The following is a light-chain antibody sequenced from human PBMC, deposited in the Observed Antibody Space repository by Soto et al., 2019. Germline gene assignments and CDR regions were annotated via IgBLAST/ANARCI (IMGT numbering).Light chain of an antibody. CDR3: QECENTPGT. CDR2: DAS. J-gene: IGKJ5*01. Sequence: EIVWTQSPATLSLSPGERATLSCGASQSVSSSYLAWYQQKPGLAPRLPIYDASSRATGIPDRFSGSGPGTDFTLTISSLDPEDFAVYYCQECENTPGTFGRGTRLEIK. CDR1: QSVSSSY. V-gene: IGKV3D-20*01.